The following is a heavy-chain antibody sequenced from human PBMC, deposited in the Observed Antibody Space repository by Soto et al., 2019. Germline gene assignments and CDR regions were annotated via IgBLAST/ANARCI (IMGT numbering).Heavy chain of an antibody. CDR3: ARESLKESITMTVLVDY. D-gene: IGHD3-22*01. V-gene: IGHV4-4*07. CDR1: GGSISSYY. J-gene: IGHJ4*02. CDR2: IYTSGST. Sequence: PSETLSLTCTVSGGSISSYYWSWIRQPAGKGLEWIGRIYTSGSTNYNPSLKSRVTMSVDTSKNQFSLKLSSVTAADTAVYYCARESLKESITMTVLVDYWGQGTLVTVSS.